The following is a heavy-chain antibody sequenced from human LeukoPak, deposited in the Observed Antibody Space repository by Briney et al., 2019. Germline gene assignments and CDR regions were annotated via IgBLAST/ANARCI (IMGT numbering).Heavy chain of an antibody. V-gene: IGHV3-15*01. CDR2: IKSKTDGGTT. D-gene: IGHD4-17*01. Sequence: GGSLRLSCAASGFTFSNAWMSWVRQAPGKGLEWVGRIKSKTDGGTTDYAAPVKGRFTISRDDSKNTLYLQMNSLKTEDTAVYYCTTNGGDYPPQDFDYWGQGILVTVSS. CDR1: GFTFSNAW. J-gene: IGHJ4*02. CDR3: TTNGGDYPPQDFDY.